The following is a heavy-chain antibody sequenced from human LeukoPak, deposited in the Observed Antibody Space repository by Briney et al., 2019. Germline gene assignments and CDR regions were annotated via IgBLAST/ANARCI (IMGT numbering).Heavy chain of an antibody. CDR1: GGSFSGYY. D-gene: IGHD2-2*01. Sequence: SETLSLTCAVYGGSFSGYYWSWIRQPPGKGLEWIGEINHSGSTNYNPSLKSRVTISVDTSKNQFSLKLSSVTAADTAVYYCARVRRQGYCSSTSCPSLCDYWGQGTLVTVSS. CDR2: INHSGST. J-gene: IGHJ4*02. CDR3: ARVRRQGYCSSTSCPSLCDY. V-gene: IGHV4-34*01.